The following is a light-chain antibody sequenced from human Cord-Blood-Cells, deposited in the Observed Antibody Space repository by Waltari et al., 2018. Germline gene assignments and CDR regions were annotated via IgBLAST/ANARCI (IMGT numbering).Light chain of an antibody. CDR1: QSVSRC. CDR3: QQRSNWIT. J-gene: IGKJ5*01. CDR2: DAS. Sequence: EIALPQPPATLSSSPGERTTLSCRASQSVSRCLAWYQQKHGQAPKLPIYDASNRATGIPARFSGSGSGTDFTLTISSLEPEDFAVYYCQQRSNWITFGQGTRLEIK. V-gene: IGKV3-11*01.